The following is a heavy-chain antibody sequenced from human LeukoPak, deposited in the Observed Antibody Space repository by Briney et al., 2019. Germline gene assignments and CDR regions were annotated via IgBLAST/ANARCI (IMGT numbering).Heavy chain of an antibody. J-gene: IGHJ5*02. CDR1: GYTFTSYD. CDR3: AREVTRNWFDP. Sequence: GASVKVSCKASGYTFTSYDINWVRQAPGQGLEWMGWMNPNSGNTGYAQKFQGRVTMTRNTSISTAHMELSSLRSEDTAVYYCAREVTRNWFDPWGQRTLVTVSS. V-gene: IGHV1-8*01. D-gene: IGHD2-21*02. CDR2: MNPNSGNT.